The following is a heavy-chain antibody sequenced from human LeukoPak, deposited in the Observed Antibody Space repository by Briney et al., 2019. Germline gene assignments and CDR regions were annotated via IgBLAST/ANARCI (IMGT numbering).Heavy chain of an antibody. V-gene: IGHV3-11*04. D-gene: IGHD3-3*01. Sequence: PGGSLRLSCVGSGFMFSDYYMSWIRQAPGKELEWVSYISNDSVDKYYVDSVRGRFTISRDNAKKSMYLQMSGLRVEDTAVYYCARRDWVSGAVRAFDIWGQGTMVTVSS. CDR1: GFMFSDYY. CDR3: ARRDWVSGAVRAFDI. J-gene: IGHJ3*02. CDR2: ISNDSVDK.